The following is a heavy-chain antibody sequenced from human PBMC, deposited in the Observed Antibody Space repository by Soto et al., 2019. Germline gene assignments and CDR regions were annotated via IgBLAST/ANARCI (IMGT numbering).Heavy chain of an antibody. J-gene: IGHJ4*02. CDR1: GYTFTSYD. CDR2: MNPNSGNT. Sequence: VASVKVSCKASGYTFTSYDINWVRQATGQGLEWMGWMNPNSGNTGYAQKFQGRVTMTRNTSISTAYMELSSLRSEDTAVYYCARGHRIAARRIFDYWGQGTLVTVSS. V-gene: IGHV1-8*01. CDR3: ARGHRIAARRIFDY. D-gene: IGHD6-6*01.